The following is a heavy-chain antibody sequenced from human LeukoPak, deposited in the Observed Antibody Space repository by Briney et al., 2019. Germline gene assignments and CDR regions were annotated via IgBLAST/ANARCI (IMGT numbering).Heavy chain of an antibody. J-gene: IGHJ4*02. V-gene: IGHV3-23*01. CDR1: GFTFTSHA. Sequence: GGSLRLSCTASGFTFTSHAMSWVRQAPGKGLEWVSAVSGIGSGTFYADSVKGRFTISRDNSKNTVYLQMNWLSAEDTAVYFCAKNFDTTGYPNPIFDYWGQGTLVTVSS. CDR3: AKNFDTTGYPNPIFDY. D-gene: IGHD3-22*01. CDR2: VSGIGSGT.